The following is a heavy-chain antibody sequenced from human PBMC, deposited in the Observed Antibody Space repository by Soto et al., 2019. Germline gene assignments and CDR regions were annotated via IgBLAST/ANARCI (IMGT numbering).Heavy chain of an antibody. CDR2: INHSGST. V-gene: IGHV4-34*01. D-gene: IGHD5-18*01. Sequence: PSETLSLTCAVYGGSFSGYYWSWIRQPPGKGLEWIGEINHSGSTNYNPSLKSRVTISVDTSKNQFSLKPSSVTAADTAVYYCARGRGYSYGTPPYYYGMDVWGQGTTVTVSS. CDR1: GGSFSGYY. CDR3: ARGRGYSYGTPPYYYGMDV. J-gene: IGHJ6*02.